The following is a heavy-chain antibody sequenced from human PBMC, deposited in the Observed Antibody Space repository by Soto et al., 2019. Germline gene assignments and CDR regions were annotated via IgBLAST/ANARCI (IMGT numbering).Heavy chain of an antibody. Sequence: SVKVSCKASGGTFSSHAISWARQAPGQGLEWMGGIIPIFGTANYAQKFQGRVTITADESTSTAYMELSSLRSEGTAVYYCARPVGVTTFDAFDIWGQGTMVTVPS. J-gene: IGHJ3*02. D-gene: IGHD2-21*02. CDR1: GGTFSSHA. V-gene: IGHV1-69*13. CDR3: ARPVGVTTFDAFDI. CDR2: IIPIFGTA.